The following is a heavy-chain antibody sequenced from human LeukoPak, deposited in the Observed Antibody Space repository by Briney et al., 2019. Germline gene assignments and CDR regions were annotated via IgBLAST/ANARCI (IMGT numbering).Heavy chain of an antibody. Sequence: SETLSLTCTVSGGSISSYYWSWIRQPPGKGLEWIGYIYYSGSTNYNPSLKSRVTISVDTSKNQFSLKLSSGTAADTAVYYCARDGRGYSYGRISWYFDLWGRGTLVTVSS. J-gene: IGHJ2*01. D-gene: IGHD5-18*01. CDR2: IYYSGST. CDR1: GGSISSYY. CDR3: ARDGRGYSYGRISWYFDL. V-gene: IGHV4-59*01.